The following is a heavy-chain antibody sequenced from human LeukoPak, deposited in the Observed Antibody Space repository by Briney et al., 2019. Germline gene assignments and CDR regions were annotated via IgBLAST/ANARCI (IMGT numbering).Heavy chain of an antibody. D-gene: IGHD3-22*01. J-gene: IGHJ4*02. CDR3: ARETWDGTYYYDSSGSPVYYFDY. CDR2: ISWNSGSI. Sequence: GGSLRLSCAASGFTFDDYAMHWVRQAPGKGLEWVSGISWNSGSIGYADSVKGRFTISRDNAKNSLYLQMNGLRAEDMALYYCARETWDGTYYYDSSGSPVYYFDYWGQGTLVTVSS. CDR1: GFTFDDYA. V-gene: IGHV3-9*03.